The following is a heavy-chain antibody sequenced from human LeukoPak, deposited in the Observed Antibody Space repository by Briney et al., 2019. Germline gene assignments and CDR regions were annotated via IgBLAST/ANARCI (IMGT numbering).Heavy chain of an antibody. CDR2: IYHSGST. V-gene: IGHV4-30-2*01. Sequence: SQTLSLTCAVSGGSISSGGYSWSWIRQPPGKGLEWIGYIYHSGSTYYNPSLKSRVTISVDRSKNQFSLKLSSVTAADTAVCYCARGLGGLNYGDYFDYWGQGTLVTVSS. CDR3: ARGLGGLNYGDYFDY. CDR1: GGSISSGGYS. D-gene: IGHD4-17*01. J-gene: IGHJ4*02.